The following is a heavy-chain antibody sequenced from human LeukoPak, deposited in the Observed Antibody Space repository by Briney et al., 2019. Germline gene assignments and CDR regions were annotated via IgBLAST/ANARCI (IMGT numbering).Heavy chain of an antibody. D-gene: IGHD6-6*01. CDR1: GFTFSSYA. V-gene: IGHV3-30-3*01. CDR2: ISYDGSNK. J-gene: IGHJ4*02. CDR3: ARDQRAARRGGSFDY. Sequence: GGSLRLSCAASGFTFSSYAMHWVRQAPGKGLEWVAVISYDGSNKYYADSVKGRFTISRDNSKNTLYLQMNSLRAEDTAVYYCARDQRAARRGGSFDYWGRGTLVTVSS.